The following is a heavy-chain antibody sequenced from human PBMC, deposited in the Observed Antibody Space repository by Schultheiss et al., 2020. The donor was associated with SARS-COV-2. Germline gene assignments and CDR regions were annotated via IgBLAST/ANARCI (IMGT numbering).Heavy chain of an antibody. CDR3: AKEHGNWSDVGNWFDP. CDR1: GGSFSGYY. Sequence: SETLSLTCAVYGGSFSGYYWSWIRQPPGKGLEWIGYIYYSGSTNYNPSLKSRVTISVDTSKNQFSLKLSSVTAADTAVYYCAKEHGNWSDVGNWFDPWGQGTLVTVSS. V-gene: IGHV4-59*01. J-gene: IGHJ5*02. D-gene: IGHD3-3*01. CDR2: IYYSGST.